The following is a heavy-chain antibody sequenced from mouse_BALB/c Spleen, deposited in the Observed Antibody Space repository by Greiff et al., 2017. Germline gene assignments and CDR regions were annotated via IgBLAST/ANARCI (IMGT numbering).Heavy chain of an antibody. D-gene: IGHD1-1*01. CDR1: GFTFSSYG. J-gene: IGHJ4*01. CDR2: ISSGGSYT. V-gene: IGHV5-6*01. CDR3: ARLADYYGSSYAMDY. Sequence: EVKLMESGGDLVKPGGSLKLSCAASGFTFSSYGMSWVRQTPDKRLEWVATISSGGSYTYYPDIVKGRFTISRDNAKNTLYLQMSSLKSEDTAMYYCARLADYYGSSYAMDYWGQGTSVTVSS.